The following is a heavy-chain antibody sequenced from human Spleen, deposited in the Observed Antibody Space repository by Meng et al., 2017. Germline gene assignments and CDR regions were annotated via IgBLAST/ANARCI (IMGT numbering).Heavy chain of an antibody. D-gene: IGHD5-18*01. CDR3: ARSRIPYSYGEIGGY. CDR1: GFTFSGSG. V-gene: IGHV3-33*01. CDR2: IWFDGSNK. J-gene: IGHJ4*02. Sequence: GESLKISCAASGFTFSGSGMHWVRQAPGKGLEWLAVIWFDGSNKYYADSVKGRFTISRDNSNNTLYLQMNSLRAEDTAVYYWARSRIPYSYGEIGGYWGQGTLVTVSS.